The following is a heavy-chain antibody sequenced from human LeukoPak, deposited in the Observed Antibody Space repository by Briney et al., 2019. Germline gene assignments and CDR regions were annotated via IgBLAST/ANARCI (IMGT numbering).Heavy chain of an antibody. CDR3: ARGGRGQQLRY. J-gene: IGHJ4*02. Sequence: SETLSLTCTVSGGSISSYYWSWIRQPPGKGLEWIGYIYYSGSTDYNPSLKSRVTISVDTSKNQFSLKLSSVTAADTAVYYCARGGRGQQLRYWGQGTLVTVSS. V-gene: IGHV4-59*01. CDR2: IYYSGST. D-gene: IGHD6-13*01. CDR1: GGSISSYY.